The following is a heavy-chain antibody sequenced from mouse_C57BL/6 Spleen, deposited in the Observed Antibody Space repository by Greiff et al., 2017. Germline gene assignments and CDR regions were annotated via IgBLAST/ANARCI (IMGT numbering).Heavy chain of an antibody. CDR1: GFNIKDDY. V-gene: IGHV14-4*01. Sequence: EVQLQQSGPELVRPGASVKLSCTASGFNIKDDYMHWVKQRPEQGLEWIGWIDPENGDTEYASKFQGKATITANTSSNTAYLQLSSLTSEDTAVYYCTKTAQAMFAYWGQGTLVTVSA. CDR2: IDPENGDT. CDR3: TKTAQAMFAY. J-gene: IGHJ3*01. D-gene: IGHD3-2*02.